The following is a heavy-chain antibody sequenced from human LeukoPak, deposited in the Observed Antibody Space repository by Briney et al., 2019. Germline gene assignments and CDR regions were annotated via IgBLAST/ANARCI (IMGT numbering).Heavy chain of an antibody. D-gene: IGHD3-22*01. Sequence: AASVKVSCKASGYTFTGYYMHWVRQAPGQGLEWMGWINPNSGGTNSAQKFQGRVTITADESTSTAYMELSSLRSEDTAVYYCARGPIVVVTAGGYYYYYMDVWGKGTTVTISS. CDR3: ARGPIVVVTAGGYYYYYMDV. CDR1: GYTFTGYY. V-gene: IGHV1-2*02. J-gene: IGHJ6*03. CDR2: INPNSGGT.